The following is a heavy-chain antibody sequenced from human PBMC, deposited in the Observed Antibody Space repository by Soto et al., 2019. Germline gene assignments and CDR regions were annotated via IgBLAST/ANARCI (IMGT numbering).Heavy chain of an antibody. D-gene: IGHD2-15*01. V-gene: IGHV3-11*06. Sequence: LRLSCRASGFTFSEYYMSWIRQAPWKGLEWVSYISSSSSFTNDADSVKGRFAISRDNAKNSLYLQMNSLRAEDTAVYYCARVSKYCSGASCYVDSWGQGTLVTVYS. CDR1: GFTFSEYY. CDR3: ARVSKYCSGASCYVDS. J-gene: IGHJ4*02. CDR2: ISSSSSFT.